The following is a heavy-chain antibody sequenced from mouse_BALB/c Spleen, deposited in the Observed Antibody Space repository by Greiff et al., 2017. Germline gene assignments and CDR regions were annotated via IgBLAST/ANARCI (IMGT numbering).Heavy chain of an antibody. J-gene: IGHJ1*01. CDR3: ARRTGTLYFDV. CDR1: GYAFSSYW. CDR2: IYHGDGDT. V-gene: IGHV1-80*01. Sequence: QVQLKESGAELVRPGSSVKISCKASGYAFSSYWMNWVKQKPGQGLEWIGQIYHGDGDTNYNGKFKGKATLTADKSSSTAYMQLSSLTSEDSAVYFCARRTGTLYFDVWGAGTTVTVSS. D-gene: IGHD4-1*01.